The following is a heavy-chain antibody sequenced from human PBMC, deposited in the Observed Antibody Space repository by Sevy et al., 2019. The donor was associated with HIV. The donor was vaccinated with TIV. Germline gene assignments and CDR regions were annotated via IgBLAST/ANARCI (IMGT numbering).Heavy chain of an antibody. Sequence: ASVKVSCKASGYTFTDYYMHWVRQAPGQGLEWMGWINPNSGGTNDAQKFQGRVTMTRVTSISTAYMELSRLRSDDTAVYYCARGSLVGAQARSWFDAWGQGTLVTVSS. J-gene: IGHJ5*02. CDR2: INPNSGGT. D-gene: IGHD1-26*01. CDR3: ARGSLVGAQARSWFDA. V-gene: IGHV1-2*02. CDR1: GYTFTDYY.